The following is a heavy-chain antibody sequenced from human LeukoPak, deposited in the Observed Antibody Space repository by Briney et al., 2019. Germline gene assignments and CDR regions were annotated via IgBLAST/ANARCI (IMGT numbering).Heavy chain of an antibody. V-gene: IGHV3-23*01. CDR3: AKKAPGDYARDY. J-gene: IGHJ4*02. Sequence: GGSLRLSCAASGFTFSNYAMSWVRQAPGKGLEWVSAISDSGGSTYYADSVKGRFTISRDNSKNTLYMQMNSLRGEDTAVYYCAKKAPGDYARDYWGQGTLVTVSS. CDR1: GFTFSNYA. D-gene: IGHD4-17*01. CDR2: ISDSGGST.